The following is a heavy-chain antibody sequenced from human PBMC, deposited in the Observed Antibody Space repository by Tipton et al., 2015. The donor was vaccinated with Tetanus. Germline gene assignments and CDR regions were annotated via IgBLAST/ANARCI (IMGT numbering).Heavy chain of an antibody. CDR1: GGSINNSGYF. D-gene: IGHD6-6*01. Sequence: TLSLTCSVSGGSINNSGYFWGWIRQPPGKGLEWIGSINYGGTTYYKPSLKSRLTISVDTSKNQFFLKLSSVTAADTAVYYCARDQGGGRVVRLNWFDPWGQGTLVTVSS. CDR2: INYGGTT. CDR3: ARDQGGGRVVRLNWFDP. J-gene: IGHJ5*02. V-gene: IGHV4-39*07.